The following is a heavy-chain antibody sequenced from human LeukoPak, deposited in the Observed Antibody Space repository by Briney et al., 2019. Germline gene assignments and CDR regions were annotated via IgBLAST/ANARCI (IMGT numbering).Heavy chain of an antibody. CDR3: TREEDTYTPLDY. CDR2: IRSKAYGGTT. J-gene: IGHJ4*02. Sequence: PGGSLRLSCTASGFTFGDYAMSWVRQAPGKGLEWVGFIRSKAYGGTTEYAASVKGRFTISRDDSKSIAYLQMNSLKTEDTAVYYCTREEDTYTPLDYWGQGTLVTVSS. CDR1: GFTFGDYA. V-gene: IGHV3-49*04. D-gene: IGHD3-16*01.